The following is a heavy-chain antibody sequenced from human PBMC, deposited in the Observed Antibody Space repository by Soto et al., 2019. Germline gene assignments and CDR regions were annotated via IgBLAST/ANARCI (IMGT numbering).Heavy chain of an antibody. J-gene: IGHJ5*02. CDR3: ARGTSNYDFWSGYYPRTNWFDP. Sequence: GASVKVSCKASGYTFTSYGISWVRQAPGQGLEWMGWISAYNGNTNYAQKLQGRVTMTTGTSTSTAYMELRSLRSDDTAVYYCARGTSNYDFWSGYYPRTNWFDPWGQGTLVTVSS. CDR1: GYTFTSYG. D-gene: IGHD3-3*01. CDR2: ISAYNGNT. V-gene: IGHV1-18*01.